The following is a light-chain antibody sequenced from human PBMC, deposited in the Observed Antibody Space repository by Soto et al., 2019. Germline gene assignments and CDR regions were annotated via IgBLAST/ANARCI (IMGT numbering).Light chain of an antibody. CDR3: QQLNGSPWT. CDR2: GAS. J-gene: IGKJ1*01. Sequence: IQLTQSPASLSASVGDRVTITCPASPAIASFLAWYQHKPGTAPKLLIYGASTLQSGFPSRFSGSRSGTDYTLTSASLQHEDFATYYCQQLNGSPWTCGQGTKVEIK. V-gene: IGKV1-9*01. CDR1: PAIASF.